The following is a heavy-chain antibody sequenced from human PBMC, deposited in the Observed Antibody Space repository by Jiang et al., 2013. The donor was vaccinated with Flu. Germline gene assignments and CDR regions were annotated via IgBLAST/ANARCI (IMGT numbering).Heavy chain of an antibody. D-gene: IGHD6-13*01. V-gene: IGHV4-4*02. CDR3: ARVKLPYIAAAGYFDY. CDR2: IYHSGST. Sequence: GLVKPSGTLSLTCAVSGGSISSSNWWSWVRQPPGKGLEWIGEIYHSGSTNYNPSLKSRVTISVDKSKNQFSLKLSSVTAADTAVYYCARVKLPYIAAAGYFDYWGQGTLVTVSS. J-gene: IGHJ4*02. CDR1: GGSISSSNW.